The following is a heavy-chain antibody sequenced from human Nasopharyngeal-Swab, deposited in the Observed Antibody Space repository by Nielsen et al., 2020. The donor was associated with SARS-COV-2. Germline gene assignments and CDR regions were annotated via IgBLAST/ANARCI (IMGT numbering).Heavy chain of an antibody. V-gene: IGHV3-23*01. CDR1: GFTFSSYA. CDR2: IGASCVDK. Sequence: GESLKISCTASGFTFSSYAMSWVRQTPGKGLEWVSGIGASCVDKYYTDSVEGRFTISRDNSKNMLYPQMNSLRAEDTAVYYCAKEWAVLCLPLFDYWGQRKLVTVSS. D-gene: IGHD6-19*01. CDR3: AKEWAVLCLPLFDY. J-gene: IGHJ4*02.